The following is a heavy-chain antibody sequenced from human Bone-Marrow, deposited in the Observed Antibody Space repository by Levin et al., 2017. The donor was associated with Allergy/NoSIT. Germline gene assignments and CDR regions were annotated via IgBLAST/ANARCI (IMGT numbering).Heavy chain of an antibody. CDR1: GGSIHGYY. J-gene: IGHJ5*02. CDR2: NFLSGTI. D-gene: IGHD4/OR15-4a*01. Sequence: PSETLSLTCTVSGGSIHGYYLSWFRQPPGKGLEWIGYNFLSGTIHYNPSLKSRATISLDTSKTQLSLKLTSVTPADTAVYYCARRSAAPNFFDPWGRGTLVTVSS. CDR3: ARRSAAPNFFDP. V-gene: IGHV4-59*01.